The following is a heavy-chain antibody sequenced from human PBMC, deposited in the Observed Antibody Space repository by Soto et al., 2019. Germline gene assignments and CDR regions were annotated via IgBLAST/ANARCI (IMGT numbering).Heavy chain of an antibody. Sequence: EVQLLESGGGLVQPGGSLRLSCAASGFTFSNYAMSWVRQAPGKGLEWVSAISGSGGSTYYADSVKGRFTISRDNSNNTLYLRMNSLRAEDTAVYYCAILPMSGYYFFEYWGQGALVTVSS. CDR3: AILPMSGYYFFEY. D-gene: IGHD3-3*01. J-gene: IGHJ4*02. CDR2: ISGSGGST. CDR1: GFTFSNYA. V-gene: IGHV3-23*01.